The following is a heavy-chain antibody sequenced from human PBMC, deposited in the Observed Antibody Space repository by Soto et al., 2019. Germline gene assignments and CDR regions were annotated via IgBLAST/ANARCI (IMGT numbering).Heavy chain of an antibody. CDR3: ATVDTRGIAVAGTRYYYGMDV. CDR2: IIPILGTA. Sequence: VKVSCKASGGTFSSYAISWVRQAPGQGLEWMGGIIPILGTANYAQKFQGRVTITADESTSTAYMELSSLRSEDTAVYYCATVDTRGIAVAGTRYYYGMDVWGQGTTVTVSS. J-gene: IGHJ6*02. CDR1: GGTFSSYA. V-gene: IGHV1-69*13. D-gene: IGHD6-19*01.